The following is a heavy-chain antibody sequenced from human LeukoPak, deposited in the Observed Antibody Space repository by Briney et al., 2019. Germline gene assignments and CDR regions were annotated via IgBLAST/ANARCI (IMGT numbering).Heavy chain of an antibody. V-gene: IGHV3-30-3*02. CDR2: ISYDGSNK. CDR1: GFTFSSYA. CDR3: IKDNGYLQY. J-gene: IGHJ1*01. Sequence: GGSLRLSCAASGFTFSSYAMHWVRQAPGKGLEWVAVISYDGSNKYYADSVKGRYTISRDNSKNTLYLQMNSLKIEDTAIYYCIKDNGYLQYWGQGTLVTVSS.